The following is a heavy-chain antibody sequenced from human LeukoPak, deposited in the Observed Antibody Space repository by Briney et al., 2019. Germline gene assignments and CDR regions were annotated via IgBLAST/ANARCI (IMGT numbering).Heavy chain of an antibody. Sequence: PGGSLRLSCAASGFTFSSYAMSGVPQAPGEGLEWVSAISGSGGSTYYADSVKGRFTISRDNPKDPLYLKMNSLRAEDTAVYYCAKGESGYSSSWYDYWGEGTLVTVSS. CDR3: AKGESGYSSSWYDY. CDR1: GFTFSSYA. CDR2: ISGSGGST. V-gene: IGHV3-23*01. J-gene: IGHJ4*02. D-gene: IGHD6-13*01.